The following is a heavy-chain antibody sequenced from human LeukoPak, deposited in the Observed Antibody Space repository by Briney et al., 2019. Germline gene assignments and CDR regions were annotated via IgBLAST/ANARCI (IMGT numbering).Heavy chain of an antibody. J-gene: IGHJ4*02. CDR2: MNPNSGNT. V-gene: IGHV1-8*01. Sequence: ASVKASCKASGYTFTSYDINWVRQATGQGLEWMGWMNPNSGNTGYAQKFQGRVTMTRNTSISTAYMELSSLRSEDTAVYYCASVRGYSYGPAGLWGQGTLSPSPQ. CDR1: GYTFTSYD. CDR3: ASVRGYSYGPAGL. D-gene: IGHD5-18*01.